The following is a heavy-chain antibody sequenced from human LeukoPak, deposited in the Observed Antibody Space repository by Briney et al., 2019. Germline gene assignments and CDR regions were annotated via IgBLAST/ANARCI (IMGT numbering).Heavy chain of an antibody. V-gene: IGHV4-34*01. CDR1: GGSFSGYY. D-gene: IGHD2-2*02. CDR3: AGKVIGYCSSTSCYTHYGMDV. Sequence: PSETLSLTCAVYGGSFSGYYWSWIRQPPGKGLEWIGEINHSESTNYNPSLKSRVTISVDTSKDQFSLKLSSVTAADTAVYYCAGKVIGYCSSTSCYTHYGMDVWGQGTTVTVSS. J-gene: IGHJ6*02. CDR2: INHSEST.